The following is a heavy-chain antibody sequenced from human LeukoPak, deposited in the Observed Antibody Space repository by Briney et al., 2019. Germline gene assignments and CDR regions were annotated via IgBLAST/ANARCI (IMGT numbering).Heavy chain of an antibody. CDR3: AELGITMIGGV. V-gene: IGHV3-21*01. CDR2: ISSSTI. J-gene: IGHJ6*04. CDR1: GYTFSSYN. Sequence: PGGSLRVSCAASGYTFSSYNVNWVRQAPGKGLEWVSSISSSTIYYADSVKGRFTISRDNAKNSLYLQMNSLRAEDTAVYYCAELGITMIGGVWGKGTTVTISS. D-gene: IGHD3-10*02.